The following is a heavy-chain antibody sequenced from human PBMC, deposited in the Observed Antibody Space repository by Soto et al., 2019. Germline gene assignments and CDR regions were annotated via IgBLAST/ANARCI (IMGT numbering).Heavy chain of an antibody. V-gene: IGHV1-2*04. D-gene: IGHD6-13*01. J-gene: IGHJ6*02. CDR2: INPNSGGT. Sequence: ASVKVSCKASGYTFTGYYMHWVRQAPGQGLEWMGWINPNSGGTNYAQKFQGWVTMTRDTSISTAYMELSRLRSDDTAVYYCARDLGAAAFPYYYYGMDVWGQGTTVTVSS. CDR3: ARDLGAAAFPYYYYGMDV. CDR1: GYTFTGYY.